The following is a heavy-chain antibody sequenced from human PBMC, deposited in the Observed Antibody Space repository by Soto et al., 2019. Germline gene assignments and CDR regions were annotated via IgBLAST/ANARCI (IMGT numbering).Heavy chain of an antibody. D-gene: IGHD2-15*01. CDR2: IYYSGST. CDR1: GGSISSSSYY. Sequence: QLPLQESGPGLVKPSETLSLTCTVSGGSISSSSYYWGWIRQPPGKGLEWIGSIYYSGSTYYNPSLKSRVTISVDTSKNQFSLKLSSVTAADTAVYYCARPYCSGGSCYSGMDVWGQGTTVTVSS. V-gene: IGHV4-39*01. J-gene: IGHJ6*02. CDR3: ARPYCSGGSCYSGMDV.